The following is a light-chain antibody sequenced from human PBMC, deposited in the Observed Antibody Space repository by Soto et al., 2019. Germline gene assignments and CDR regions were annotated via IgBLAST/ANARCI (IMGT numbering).Light chain of an antibody. CDR1: QSIDNW. CDR2: QAS. Sequence: DIQMTQSPSILSASVGDSVTITCRASQSIDNWLAWYRQKPGKAPNLLIYQASILEGGVPSRFSGSGSGTEFTLTITSLQPDDFATYYCQHEETFGPGTKVDI. CDR3: QHEET. V-gene: IGKV1-5*03. J-gene: IGKJ1*01.